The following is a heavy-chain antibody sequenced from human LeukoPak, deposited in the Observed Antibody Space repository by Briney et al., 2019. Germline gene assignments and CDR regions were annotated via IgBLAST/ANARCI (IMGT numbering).Heavy chain of an antibody. D-gene: IGHD3-10*01. Sequence: GGSLRLSCAASGVTVSSNYMSWVRRAPGKGLEWVSVIYSGGSTYYADSVKGRFTISRDNSKNTLYLQMNSLRVEDTAVYYCAGYYGSGIYYTNYWGQGTLVTVSS. CDR2: IYSGGST. J-gene: IGHJ4*02. CDR3: AGYYGSGIYYTNY. CDR1: GVTVSSNY. V-gene: IGHV3-66*01.